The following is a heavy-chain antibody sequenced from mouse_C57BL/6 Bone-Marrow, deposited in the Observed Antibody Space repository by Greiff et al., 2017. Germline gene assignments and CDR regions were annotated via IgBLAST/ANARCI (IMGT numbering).Heavy chain of an antibody. D-gene: IGHD2-4*01. V-gene: IGHV5-6*02. Sequence: EVMLVESGGDLVKPGGSLKLSCAASGFTFSSYGMSWVRQTPDKRLEWVATISSGGGYTYYPDSVKGRCTISRDNAKNTLYLQMSSLKSEDTAMYYCARRYDYGRFAYGGQGNLGTVSA. CDR3: ARRYDYGRFAY. J-gene: IGHJ3*01. CDR1: GFTFSSYG. CDR2: ISSGGGYT.